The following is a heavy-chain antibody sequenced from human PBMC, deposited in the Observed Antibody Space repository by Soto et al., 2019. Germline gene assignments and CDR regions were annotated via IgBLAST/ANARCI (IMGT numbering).Heavy chain of an antibody. J-gene: IGHJ3*02. Sequence: EVQLVESGGGLVKPGGSLRLSCAVSGFTFTNAWLTWVRQAPGKGPEWVGRIKSKSQGATTDYAAPVKGRFTIARDDSKNTLYLQMNSLKTEDTAVYYCTTGYPYYFDISDYHGDEAFDIWGQGTMVTVSS. CDR2: IKSKSQGATT. CDR3: TTGYPYYFDISDYHGDEAFDI. D-gene: IGHD3-22*01. CDR1: GFTFTNAW. V-gene: IGHV3-15*01.